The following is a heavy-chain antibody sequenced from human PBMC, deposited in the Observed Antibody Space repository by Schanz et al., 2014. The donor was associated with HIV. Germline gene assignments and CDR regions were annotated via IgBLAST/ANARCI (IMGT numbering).Heavy chain of an antibody. CDR2: IKEDGSEK. D-gene: IGHD2-15*01. Sequence: EVQLLESGGDLLQPGGSLRLSCAVSGFTFSNYWMSWVRQAPGKGLEWVANIKEDGSEKFYADSVKGRFTISRDNAKNSLYLQMNSLRVDDTAVYYCARELLTGGSCFKYWGQGAVVTVSS. J-gene: IGHJ4*02. CDR1: GFTFSNYW. CDR3: ARELLTGGSCFKY. V-gene: IGHV3-7*01.